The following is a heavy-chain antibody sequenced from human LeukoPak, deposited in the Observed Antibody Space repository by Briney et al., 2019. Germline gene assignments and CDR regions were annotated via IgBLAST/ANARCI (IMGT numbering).Heavy chain of an antibody. J-gene: IGHJ3*02. Sequence: GRSLRLSCAASGFTVSSNYMSWVRQAPGKGLEWVSLIYSGDTTYYADSVKGRFTISRDNSKNTLYLQLNSLRAEDTAVYYCARVGVRNDAFDMWGQGTMVTVSS. CDR3: ARVGVRNDAFDM. CDR2: IYSGDTT. V-gene: IGHV3-53*01. D-gene: IGHD3-16*01. CDR1: GFTVSSNY.